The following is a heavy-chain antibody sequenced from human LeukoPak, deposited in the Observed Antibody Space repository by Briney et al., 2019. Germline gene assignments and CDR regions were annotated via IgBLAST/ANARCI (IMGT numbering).Heavy chain of an antibody. V-gene: IGHV3-48*04. D-gene: IGHD3-16*01. Sequence: GGSLRLSCVASGLTFSSYAMSWVRQAPGKGLEWISFVSISSGTIYYADSVKGRFRISRDNAKSSLDLEMNSLRAEDTAVYYCARAMSTFGGVRNYFDSWGQGTLVTVSS. J-gene: IGHJ4*02. CDR1: GLTFSSYA. CDR3: ARAMSTFGGVRNYFDS. CDR2: VSISSGTI.